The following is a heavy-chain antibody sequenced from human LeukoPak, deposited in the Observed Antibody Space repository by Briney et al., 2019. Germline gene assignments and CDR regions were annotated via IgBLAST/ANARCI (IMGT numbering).Heavy chain of an antibody. D-gene: IGHD2-2*01. V-gene: IGHV3-7*01. CDR1: GSGFTFSEFW. Sequence: GGSLRLSCVASGSGFTFSEFWMGWVRHAPGERLEWVANIKGDGSETYYVDSVKGRFTISRDNVKNSVYLQMNSLRADDTSMYRCAREAYCGGPSCFAVNYMDVWGKGTTVTVS. CDR2: IKGDGSET. CDR3: AREAYCGGPSCFAVNYMDV. J-gene: IGHJ6*03.